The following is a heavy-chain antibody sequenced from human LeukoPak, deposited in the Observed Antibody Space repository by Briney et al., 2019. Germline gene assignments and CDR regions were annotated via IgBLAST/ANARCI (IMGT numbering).Heavy chain of an antibody. Sequence: PWGSLRLSCAASGFTISSNYMNWVRQAPGKGLEWVSVIFNSGDTYYADSVKGRFTISRDTSKNTLYLQMNSLRVDDTAVYYCARDPAPATGAFDIWGQGTMVIIS. CDR1: GFTISSNY. CDR3: ARDPAPATGAFDI. CDR2: IFNSGDT. D-gene: IGHD1-1*01. V-gene: IGHV3-53*01. J-gene: IGHJ3*02.